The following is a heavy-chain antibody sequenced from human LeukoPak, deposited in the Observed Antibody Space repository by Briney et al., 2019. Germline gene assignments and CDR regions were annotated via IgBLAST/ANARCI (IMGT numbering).Heavy chain of an antibody. CDR2: ISSSGSTI. CDR3: ARLAGYSSSWRDY. J-gene: IGHJ4*02. Sequence: PGGSLRLSCAASGFTFSSYEMNWVRQAPGKGLEWVSYISSSGSTIYYADSVKGRFTISRDNAKNSLYLQMNSLRAEDTAVYYCARLAGYSSSWRDYWGQGTLVTVSS. CDR1: GFTFSSYE. D-gene: IGHD6-13*01. V-gene: IGHV3-48*03.